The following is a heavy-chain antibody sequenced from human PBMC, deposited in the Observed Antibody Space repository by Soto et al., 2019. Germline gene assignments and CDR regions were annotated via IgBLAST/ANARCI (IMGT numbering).Heavy chain of an antibody. Sequence: QDQLVQSGAEVKKPGSSVKVSCKASGGTFSSDSFGWVRQAPGQGLEWMGGIIPMFDTPIYAQKFQDRVTITADESTSTAYMQLSSLRSGDTAVYYCARSGGLDRDFNYWGQGSLVTVSS. D-gene: IGHD2-15*01. V-gene: IGHV1-69*12. J-gene: IGHJ4*02. CDR2: IIPMFDTP. CDR1: GGTFSSDS. CDR3: ARSGGLDRDFNY.